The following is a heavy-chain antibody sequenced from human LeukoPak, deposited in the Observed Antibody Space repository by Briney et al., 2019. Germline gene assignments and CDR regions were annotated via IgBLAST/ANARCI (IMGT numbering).Heavy chain of an antibody. D-gene: IGHD1-26*01. J-gene: IGHJ4*02. CDR3: ARASRVGATGGHYFDY. CDR1: GFTFSSYS. CDR2: ISSSSSYI. Sequence: GGSLRFSCAASGFTFSSYSMNWVRQAPGKGLEWVSSISSSSSYIYYADSVKGRFTISRDNAKNSLYLQMNSLRAEDTAVYYCARASRVGATGGHYFDYWGQGTLVTVSS. V-gene: IGHV3-21*01.